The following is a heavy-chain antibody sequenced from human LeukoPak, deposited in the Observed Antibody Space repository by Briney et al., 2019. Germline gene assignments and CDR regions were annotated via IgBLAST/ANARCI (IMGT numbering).Heavy chain of an antibody. V-gene: IGHV3-33*01. Sequence: PGGSLRLSCAASGFTFSSYGMHWVRQAPGKGLEWVALIWYDGSNKYYADSVKGRFTISRDNSKNTLYLQMNSLRAEDTAVYYCATPLGNDAFDIWGQGTMVTVSS. CDR2: IWYDGSNK. J-gene: IGHJ3*02. D-gene: IGHD7-27*01. CDR3: ATPLGNDAFDI. CDR1: GFTFSSYG.